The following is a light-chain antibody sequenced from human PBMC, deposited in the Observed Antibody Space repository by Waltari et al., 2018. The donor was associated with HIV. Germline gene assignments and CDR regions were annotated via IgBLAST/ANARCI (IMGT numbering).Light chain of an antibody. CDR1: QSVSSN. V-gene: IGKV3-15*01. CDR2: GAS. Sequence: EIVMTQSPVSVSVSPGEKATLSCRASQSVSSNLAWYQQKPGQAPRLVIFGASTRATGIPARFGGSGSGTEFTLTISSLQSEDFAVYYCQQYDLWPLTFGPGTKVDIK. CDR3: QQYDLWPLT. J-gene: IGKJ3*01.